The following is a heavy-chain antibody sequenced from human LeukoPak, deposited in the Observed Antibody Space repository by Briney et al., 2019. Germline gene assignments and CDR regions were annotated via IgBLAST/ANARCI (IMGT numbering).Heavy chain of an antibody. CDR1: GGSFSGYY. Sequence: SETLSLTCAVYGGSFSGYYWSWIRQPPGKGLEWIGEINHSGSTNYNPSLKSRVTISVDTSKNQFPLKLSSVTAADTAVYYCARADSGSYYSYYFDYWGQGTLVTVSS. V-gene: IGHV4-34*01. J-gene: IGHJ4*02. D-gene: IGHD1-26*01. CDR3: ARADSGSYYSYYFDY. CDR2: INHSGST.